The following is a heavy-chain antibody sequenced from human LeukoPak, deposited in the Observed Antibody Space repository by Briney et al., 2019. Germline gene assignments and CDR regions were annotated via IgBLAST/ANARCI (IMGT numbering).Heavy chain of an antibody. V-gene: IGHV1-8*01. Sequence: ASVKVSCKASGYTFTNYDINWVRQATGQGLEWMGYMNPNSGFTTYAQKLQGRVTMTRNTSISTAYMELSSLRSEDTAVYYCARVPRELGAYWGQGTLVTVSS. D-gene: IGHD3-16*01. J-gene: IGHJ4*02. CDR1: GYTFTNYD. CDR2: MNPNSGFT. CDR3: ARVPRELGAY.